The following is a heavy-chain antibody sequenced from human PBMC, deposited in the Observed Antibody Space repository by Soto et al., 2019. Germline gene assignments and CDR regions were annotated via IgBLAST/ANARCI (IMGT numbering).Heavy chain of an antibody. V-gene: IGHV1-18*01. CDR3: ARRYGDPSSSAGFDY. D-gene: IGHD4-17*01. CDR2: ISTYGGKT. CDR1: GYAFTVYS. Sequence: QVPLVQSGSEVKKSGASVKLSCKASGYAFTVYSVSWVRQAPGQVLEWLGSISTYGGKTYYIQSLQGRVTMTTDSSTSTAYLDLRSLRPDDTAIYFCARRYGDPSSSAGFDYWGQGTLVTVSS. J-gene: IGHJ4*02.